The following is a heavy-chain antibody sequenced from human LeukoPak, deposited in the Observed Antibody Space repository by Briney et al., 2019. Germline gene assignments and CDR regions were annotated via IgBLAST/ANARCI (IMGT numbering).Heavy chain of an antibody. CDR1: GFTFSSYA. V-gene: IGHV3-30-3*01. CDR3: ASQGGLLWFGELSGGMDA. CDR2: ISYDGSNK. J-gene: IGHJ6*02. Sequence: GGFLRLSCAASGFTFSSYAMNWVRQAPGKGLEWVAFISYDGSNKYYADSVKGRFTISRDNSKNTLYLQMNSLRAEDTAVYYCASQGGLLWFGELSGGMDAWGQGTTVTVSS. D-gene: IGHD3-10*01.